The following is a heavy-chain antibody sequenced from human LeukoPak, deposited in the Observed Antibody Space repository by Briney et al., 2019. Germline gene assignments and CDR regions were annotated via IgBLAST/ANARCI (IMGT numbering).Heavy chain of an antibody. V-gene: IGHV4-59*01. Sequence: SETLSLTCTVSGYSISNDYWSWLRQPPGTGLEWLGYIYNTGSNNYNPSLKSRVTMSLDTSKNQFSLKLTSVTAADTAIYYWARGLPHYYGSGRIFDYWGQGTLFTVSS. CDR3: ARGLPHYYGSGRIFDY. J-gene: IGHJ4*02. CDR1: GYSISNDY. CDR2: IYNTGSN. D-gene: IGHD3-10*01.